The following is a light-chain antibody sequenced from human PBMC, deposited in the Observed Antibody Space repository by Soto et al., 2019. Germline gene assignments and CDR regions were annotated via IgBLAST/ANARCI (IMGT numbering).Light chain of an antibody. CDR3: MQPRQSWT. V-gene: IGKV2-28*01. CDR1: QSLLHSNGYNY. CDR2: LCS. Sequence: DIVMTQSPLSLPVTPGEPASISCRSSQSLLHSNGYNYLDWYLQKPGQSPQLLIYLCSNRASGVPDRFSGTGSGADCALKIRGVGAGNVGVYYFMQPRQSWTFGQGTKVEIK. J-gene: IGKJ1*01.